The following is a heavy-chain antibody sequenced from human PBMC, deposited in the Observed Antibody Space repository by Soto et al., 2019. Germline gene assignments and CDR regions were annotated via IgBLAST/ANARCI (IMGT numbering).Heavy chain of an antibody. CDR2: IVGDGRGI. CDR1: GVTLRTYS. D-gene: IGHD3-3*01. CDR3: AKDLRPDGRYDLDY. Sequence: GGALRLSCAAYGVTLRTYSMNLCRLAPGKGLEWVAVIVGDGRGIDYADSVKGRFTISRDNSKNTLYLQMTSLRVEDTATYFCAKDLRPDGRYDLDYWGQGPLLTVSS. V-gene: IGHV3-23*01. J-gene: IGHJ4*02.